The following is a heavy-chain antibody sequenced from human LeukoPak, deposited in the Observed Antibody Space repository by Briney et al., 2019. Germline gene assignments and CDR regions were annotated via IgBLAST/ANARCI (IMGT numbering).Heavy chain of an antibody. CDR1: GFTFSDYY. D-gene: IGHD6-13*01. Sequence: PGGSLRLSCAASGFTFSDYYMSWIRQAPGKGLEWVSYISGSGSTIYYADSVKGRFTISRDNAKNSLYLQMNSLRAEDTAVYYCASLYSSSWLGYYYYMDVWGKGTTVTVSS. V-gene: IGHV3-11*04. CDR3: ASLYSSSWLGYYYYMDV. J-gene: IGHJ6*03. CDR2: ISGSGSTI.